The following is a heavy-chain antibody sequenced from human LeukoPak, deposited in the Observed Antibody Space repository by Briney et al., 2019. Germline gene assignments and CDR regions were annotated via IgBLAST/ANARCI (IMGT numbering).Heavy chain of an antibody. J-gene: IGHJ4*02. CDR1: GLRAGSRY. CDR2: IVGSGGST. CDR3: ARGTLGVWYFDY. D-gene: IGHD2-8*02. Sequence: PGGSLGPSCAASGLRAGSRYITWFRRAPGKGLEWVSAIVGSGGSTYYADSVKGRFTISRDNSKNTLYLQMNSLRAEDTAVYYCARGTLGVWYFDYWGQGTLVTVSS. V-gene: IGHV3-23*01.